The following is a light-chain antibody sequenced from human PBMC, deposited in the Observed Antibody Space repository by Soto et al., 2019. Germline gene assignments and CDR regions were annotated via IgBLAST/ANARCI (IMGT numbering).Light chain of an antibody. CDR3: CAYVGARSYV. Sequence: QSALTQPASVSGSPGQSITISCTGTNNLVSWYQQHPGKAPKVVVYEGTKRPSGVFNRFSGSNSGGTASLTISGLQAKDEASYFCCAYVGARSYVFGPGTKSPS. V-gene: IGLV2-23*01. J-gene: IGLJ1*01. CDR2: EGT. CDR1: NNL.